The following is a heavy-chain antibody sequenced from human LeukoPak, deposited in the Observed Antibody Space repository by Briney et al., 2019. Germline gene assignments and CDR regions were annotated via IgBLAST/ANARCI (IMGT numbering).Heavy chain of an antibody. CDR2: ITSVGGTT. D-gene: IGHD4-23*01. J-gene: IGHJ4*02. CDR1: GFTFSTYA. Sequence: GGSLRLSCAGSGFTFSTYAMSWVRRTPGKGLEWVSAITSVGGTTYYADSVKGRFTISRDNSKNTLWLQMNNLRAEDTAVYYCATDLPNLRRSFDYWGQGTLVTVSS. V-gene: IGHV3-23*01. CDR3: ATDLPNLRRSFDY.